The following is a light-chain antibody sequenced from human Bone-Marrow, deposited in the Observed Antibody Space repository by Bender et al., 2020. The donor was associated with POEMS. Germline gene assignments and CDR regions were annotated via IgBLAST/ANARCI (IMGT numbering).Light chain of an antibody. J-gene: IGLJ3*02. CDR1: ALPRQY. CDR3: QSGESNGMSSFV. V-gene: IGLV3-25*03. Sequence: SSELTQPPSVSVSPGQTARITCSGDALPRQYVYWYQQIPGRAPVLVIYKDSQRPSGIPERFSGSSSGTTFTLTISGVRAEDEAVYYCQSGESNGMSSFVFGGGTKLTVL. CDR2: KDS.